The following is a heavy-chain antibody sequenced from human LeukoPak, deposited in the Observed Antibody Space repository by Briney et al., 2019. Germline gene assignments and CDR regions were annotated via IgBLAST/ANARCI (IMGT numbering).Heavy chain of an antibody. CDR1: GFTFSSYG. Sequence: PGRSLRLSSAASGFTFSSYGMHGVRQAPGKGLEWVADISYDGSNIYSADSVKCRFTISRHNSKNTLYLQMNSLRAEDTAVYYCAKADCSSTSCFSLDYWGQGTLVTVSS. CDR2: ISYDGSNI. D-gene: IGHD2-2*01. V-gene: IGHV3-30*18. J-gene: IGHJ4*02. CDR3: AKADCSSTSCFSLDY.